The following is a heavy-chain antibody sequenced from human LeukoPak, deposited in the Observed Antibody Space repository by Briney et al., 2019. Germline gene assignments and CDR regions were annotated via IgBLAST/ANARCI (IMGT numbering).Heavy chain of an antibody. CDR3: ARLADY. J-gene: IGHJ4*02. CDR2: IDPSTSST. V-gene: IGHV5-10-1*01. Sequence: GESPKISCKTSGYTFPTYWITWVRQMPGKGLEWMGRIDPSTSSTNYSPSFRGRVTISADKSIDTAYLQWSSLKASDTAVYYCARLADYWGQGTLVTVSP. CDR1: GYTFPTYW.